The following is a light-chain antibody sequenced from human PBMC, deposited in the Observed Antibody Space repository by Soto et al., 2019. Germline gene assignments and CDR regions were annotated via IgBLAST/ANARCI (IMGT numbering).Light chain of an antibody. Sequence: DIQMTQSPSSLYASVGDRVTITCRASQDITSDLGWFQQKPGKAPKRLIYAASSLQSGVPSRFSGSASGTEFTLTISSLQPEDFATYYCLQHNSYPWTFGQGTKVEIK. CDR1: QDITSD. CDR3: LQHNSYPWT. J-gene: IGKJ1*01. CDR2: AAS. V-gene: IGKV1-17*01.